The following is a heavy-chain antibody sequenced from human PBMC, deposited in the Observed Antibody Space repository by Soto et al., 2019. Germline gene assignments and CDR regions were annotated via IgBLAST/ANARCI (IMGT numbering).Heavy chain of an antibody. Sequence: QVQLVQSGAEVKKPGASVKVSCKASGYTFTTYGIAWVRHASGQGLEWMGWISPYSGKTDYRRNVQGRVTMTADTSTNPADREVMRLRSDDTSVYYGTRDRLTLTTSLIFDFWGQGTLGTVSS. J-gene: IGHJ4*02. D-gene: IGHD3-9*01. V-gene: IGHV1-18*01. CDR2: ISPYSGKT. CDR3: TRDRLTLTTSLIFDF. CDR1: GYTFTTYG.